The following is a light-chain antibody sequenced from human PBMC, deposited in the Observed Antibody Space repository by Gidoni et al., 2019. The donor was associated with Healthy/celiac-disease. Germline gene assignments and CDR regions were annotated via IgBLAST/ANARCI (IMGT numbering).Light chain of an antibody. Sequence: EIVLPQSPGTLSLSPVERATLSCRASQSVSSSPLAWYQQKPGQAPRLLIYVASSWATGIPDRFSGSVSGTHFTLTISRLEPEDFAVYYCQQYGSSPLTFGGGTKVEIK. CDR3: QQYGSSPLT. V-gene: IGKV3-20*01. CDR2: VAS. CDR1: QSVSSSP. J-gene: IGKJ4*01.